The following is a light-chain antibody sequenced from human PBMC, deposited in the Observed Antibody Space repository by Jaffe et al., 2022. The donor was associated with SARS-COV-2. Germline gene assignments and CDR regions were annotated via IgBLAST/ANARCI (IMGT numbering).Light chain of an antibody. Sequence: DIVMTQSPDSLAVSLGERATIKCKSSQTVLYSSNNRNYLAWYQQKPRQPPKLLIYWASTRESGVPDRFRGSGSGTDFTLTIGSLQPEDVAVYYCQQYYSIPYTFGQGTKLEIK. CDR1: QTVLYSSNNRNY. CDR3: QQYYSIPYT. J-gene: IGKJ2*01. CDR2: WAS. V-gene: IGKV4-1*01.